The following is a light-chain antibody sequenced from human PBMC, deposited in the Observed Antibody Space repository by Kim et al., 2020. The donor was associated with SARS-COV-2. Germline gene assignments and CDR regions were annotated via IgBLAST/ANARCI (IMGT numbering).Light chain of an antibody. CDR2: DAA. J-gene: IGKJ4*01. CDR1: HNVGIN. CDR3: QQRGSWPPALT. Sequence: GDGATLTCRASHNVGINLAWYQQTPGQPPRLLNYDAAMRAAGIPDRLSGSGSGSDFTLTIGSLAPEDFAIYYCQQRGSWPPALTFGGGTKVDIK. V-gene: IGKV3-11*01.